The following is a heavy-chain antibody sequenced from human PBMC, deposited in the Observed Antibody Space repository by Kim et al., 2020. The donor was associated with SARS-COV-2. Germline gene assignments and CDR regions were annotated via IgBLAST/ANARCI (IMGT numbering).Heavy chain of an antibody. CDR3: ARRGSSWYTDY. V-gene: IGHV3-72*01. D-gene: IGHD6-13*01. Sequence: EYAASVKGRFTISRDDSKNSLYLQMNSLKSEDTAVYYCARRGSSWYTDYWGQGTLVTVSS. J-gene: IGHJ4*02.